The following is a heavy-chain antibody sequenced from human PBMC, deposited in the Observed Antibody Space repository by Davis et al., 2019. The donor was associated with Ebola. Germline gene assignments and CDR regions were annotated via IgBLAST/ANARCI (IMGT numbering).Heavy chain of an antibody. Sequence: GESLKISCTTSGFTFGDYAMTWVRQAPGKGLEWVGFIRSKRYDGTTQYAASVKGRFTISRDDSKSIAYLQINSLKTEDTAVYYCTRPSPSSGYPLDPWGQGTLVTVSS. D-gene: IGHD3-22*01. J-gene: IGHJ5*02. V-gene: IGHV3-49*04. CDR2: IRSKRYDGTT. CDR3: TRPSPSSGYPLDP. CDR1: GFTFGDYA.